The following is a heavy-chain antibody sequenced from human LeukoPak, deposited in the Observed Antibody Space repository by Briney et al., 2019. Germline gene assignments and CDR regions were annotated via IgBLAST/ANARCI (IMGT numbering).Heavy chain of an antibody. V-gene: IGHV3-13*01. Sequence: SGGSLRLSRAASGFTFKSYDMHWVRQAAGEGLEWVSAIGTAGDTYYPGSVKGRFTISRENAKNSLYLQMNSLRAGDTAVYYCAGGGRGSSWFDNWGQGTLVTVSS. CDR2: IGTAGDT. J-gene: IGHJ4*02. D-gene: IGHD6-13*01. CDR1: GFTFKSYD. CDR3: AGGGRGSSWFDN.